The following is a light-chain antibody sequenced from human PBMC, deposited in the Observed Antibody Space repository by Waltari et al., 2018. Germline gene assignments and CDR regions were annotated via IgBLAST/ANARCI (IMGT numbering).Light chain of an antibody. CDR3: QQYSSNPLT. CDR2: DIS. CDR1: QGVRTW. V-gene: IGKV1-5*03. Sequence: DIQMTQSPSTLSASVGDRVIITGRTSQGVRTWLAWYQQKPGKAPKLMVYDISTLRSGVPSRFSGSGSGTEFTLTISSLQPDDFATYYCQQYSSNPLTFGGGTKVDVK. J-gene: IGKJ4*01.